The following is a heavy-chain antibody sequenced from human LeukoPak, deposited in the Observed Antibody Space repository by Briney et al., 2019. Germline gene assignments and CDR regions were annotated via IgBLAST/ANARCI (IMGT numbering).Heavy chain of an antibody. J-gene: IGHJ4*02. V-gene: IGHV4-38-2*02. CDR2: IYHSGIT. CDR3: ARDRGFWSGYSNDY. CDR1: GYSISSGYY. D-gene: IGHD3-3*01. Sequence: PSETLSLTCTVSGYSISSGYYRAWIRQPPGKGLEWIGSIYHSGITYYNPSLKSRVTISVDTSKNQFSLKLSSVTAADTAVYYCARDRGFWSGYSNDYWGQGTLVTVSS.